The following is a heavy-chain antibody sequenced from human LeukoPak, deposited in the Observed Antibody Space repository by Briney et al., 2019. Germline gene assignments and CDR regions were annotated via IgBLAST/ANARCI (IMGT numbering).Heavy chain of an antibody. J-gene: IGHJ4*02. CDR3: AREVSRWPYYFDY. D-gene: IGHD4-23*01. CDR2: IYYSGST. V-gene: IGHV4-30-4*01. CDR1: GGSISSGDYY. Sequence: SETLSLTCTVSGGSISSGDYYWSWIRQPPGKGLEWIGYIYYSGSTYYNPSLKSRVTISVDTSKNQFSLKLSSVTAADTAVYYCAREVSRWPYYFDYWGQGTLVAVSS.